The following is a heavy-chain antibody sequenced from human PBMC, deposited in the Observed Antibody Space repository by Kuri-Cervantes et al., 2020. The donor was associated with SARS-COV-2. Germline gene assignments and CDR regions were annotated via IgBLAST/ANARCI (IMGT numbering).Heavy chain of an antibody. Sequence: GESLKITCAASGFTFSRYWMHWVRQAPGQGLEWMGIINPSGGRTSYAQKFQGRVTMTRDTSTSTVYMELSSLRSEDTAVYYCAREGRNIDYYYGMDVWGQGTTVTVSS. CDR1: GFTFSRYW. D-gene: IGHD1-14*01. V-gene: IGHV1-46*01. J-gene: IGHJ6*02. CDR3: AREGRNIDYYYGMDV. CDR2: INPSGGRT.